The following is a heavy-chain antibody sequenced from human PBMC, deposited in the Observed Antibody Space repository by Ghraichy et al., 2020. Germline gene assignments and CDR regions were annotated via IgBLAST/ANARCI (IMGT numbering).Heavy chain of an antibody. D-gene: IGHD6-13*01. J-gene: IGHJ5*02. CDR1: GFSFSTHA. V-gene: IGHV3-64D*06. CDR2: ITGDGVRT. CDR3: VRRHTSSWNWFDP. Sequence: GGSLRLSCSASGFSFSTHAMSWVRQAPGKGLEYVSTITGDGVRTYYADSVKGRFAISRDNSRNTMFLQMSSLKTDDTAVYYCVRRHTSSWNWFDPWGQGNLVNGSS.